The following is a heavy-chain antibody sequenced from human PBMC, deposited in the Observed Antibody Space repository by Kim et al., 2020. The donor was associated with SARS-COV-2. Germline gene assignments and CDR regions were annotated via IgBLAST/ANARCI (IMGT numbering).Heavy chain of an antibody. CDR3: AKEPRRGATVDYYYYMDV. CDR2: ISYDGSNK. J-gene: IGHJ6*03. D-gene: IGHD3-10*01. Sequence: GGSLRLSCAASGFTFSSYGMHWVRQAPGKGLEWVAVISYDGSNKYYADSVKGRFTISRDNSKNTLYLQMNSLRAEDTAVYYCAKEPRRGATVDYYYYMDVWGKGTTVTVSS. CDR1: GFTFSSYG. V-gene: IGHV3-30*18.